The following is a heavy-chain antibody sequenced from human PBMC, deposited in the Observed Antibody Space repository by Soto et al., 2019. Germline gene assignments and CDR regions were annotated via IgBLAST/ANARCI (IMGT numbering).Heavy chain of an antibody. D-gene: IGHD4-17*01. CDR1: GFTFSRHW. Sequence: EVQLVESGGGLVQPGGSLRLSCAASGFTFSRHWMTWVRQAPGKGLEWVANIKEDGSQKYYVDSVKGRFNISGDNAKNSVYLQMNSLRAEDTALYYCARDTYGDYGQVLDYWGQGTLVTVSS. J-gene: IGHJ4*02. CDR2: IKEDGSQK. V-gene: IGHV3-7*01. CDR3: ARDTYGDYGQVLDY.